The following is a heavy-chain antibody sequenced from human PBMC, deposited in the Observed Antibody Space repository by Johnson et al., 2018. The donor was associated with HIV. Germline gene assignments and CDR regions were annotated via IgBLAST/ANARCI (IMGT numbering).Heavy chain of an antibody. CDR1: GFTFSSYA. D-gene: IGHD3-3*01. CDR3: ARGISQPYYNFWSGYHYPDAFDI. CDR2: ISYDGTNK. Sequence: QVQLVESGGGVVQPGRSLRLSCAASGFTFSSYAMHWVRQAPGKGLEWVAVISYDGTNKYYADSVKGRFTISRDNSKNTLSLQMNSLRAGDTAVYYCARGISQPYYNFWSGYHYPDAFDIWGQGTVVTVSS. J-gene: IGHJ3*02. V-gene: IGHV3-30-3*01.